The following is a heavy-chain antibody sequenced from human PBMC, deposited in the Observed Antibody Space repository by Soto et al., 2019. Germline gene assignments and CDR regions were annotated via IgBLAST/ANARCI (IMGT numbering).Heavy chain of an antibody. CDR1: GLTFDDYA. J-gene: IGHJ6*02. CDR3: AKDIVAESYYYYGMDV. Sequence: GGFLRLSCAASGLTFDDYAMHWVRQAPGKGLEWVSGISWNSGSIGYADSVKGRFTISRDNAKNSLYLQMNSLRAEDTALYYCAKDIVAESYYYYGMDVWGQGTTVTVSS. CDR2: ISWNSGSI. D-gene: IGHD6-19*01. V-gene: IGHV3-9*01.